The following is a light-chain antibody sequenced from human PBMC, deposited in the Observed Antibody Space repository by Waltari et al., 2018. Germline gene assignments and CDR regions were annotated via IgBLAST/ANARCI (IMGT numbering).Light chain of an antibody. Sequence: IEMTQSPASLAAAVGDRVTITCRASQFISTYVSWYQHKPGKAPKALIYAASNLLSGVPSRFSGRASGTEVTLTISSIQPEDFATYYCQQSSRSPYTFGQGTKLHIK. CDR1: QFISTY. CDR2: AAS. CDR3: QQSSRSPYT. J-gene: IGKJ2*01. V-gene: IGKV1-39*01.